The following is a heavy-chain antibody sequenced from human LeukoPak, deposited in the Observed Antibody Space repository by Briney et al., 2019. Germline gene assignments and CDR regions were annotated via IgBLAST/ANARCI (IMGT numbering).Heavy chain of an antibody. CDR3: AKRWGGGDYEGWFDP. V-gene: IGHV3-23*01. Sequence: GGSLRLSCAASGFTFSSYAMSWVRQAPGKGLEWVSAISGSDGSTYYADSVKGRFTISRDNSKDTLYLQMNSLRAEDTAVYYCAKRWGGGDYEGWFDPWGQGTLVTVSS. D-gene: IGHD4-17*01. CDR2: ISGSDGST. J-gene: IGHJ5*02. CDR1: GFTFSSYA.